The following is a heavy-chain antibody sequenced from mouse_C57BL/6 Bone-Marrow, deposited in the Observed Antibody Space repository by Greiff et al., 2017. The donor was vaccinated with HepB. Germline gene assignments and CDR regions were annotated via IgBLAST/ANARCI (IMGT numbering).Heavy chain of an antibody. CDR3: ARWNYYGSRWYFDV. CDR2: INPGSGGT. Sequence: LVESGAELVRPGTSVKVSCKASGYAFTNYLIEWVKQRPGQGLEWIGVINPGSGGTNYNEKFKGKATLTADKSSSTAYMQLSSLTSEDSAVYFCARWNYYGSRWYFDVWGTGTTVTVSS. D-gene: IGHD1-1*01. V-gene: IGHV1-54*01. CDR1: GYAFTNYL. J-gene: IGHJ1*03.